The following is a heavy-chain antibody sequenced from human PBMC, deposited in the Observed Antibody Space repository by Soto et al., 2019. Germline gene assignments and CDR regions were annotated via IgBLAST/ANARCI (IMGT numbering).Heavy chain of an antibody. CDR2: IIPIFGTA. J-gene: IGHJ4*02. V-gene: IGHV1-69*01. Sequence: QVQLVQSGAEVKKPGSSVKVSCKASGGTFSSYAISWVRQAPGQGLEWMGGIIPIFGTANYAQKFQGRVTITADESTRTAYMELSSLRSEDTAVYYCGVTIFGVIIPFDYWGQGTLVTVSS. CDR1: GGTFSSYA. D-gene: IGHD3-3*01. CDR3: GVTIFGVIIPFDY.